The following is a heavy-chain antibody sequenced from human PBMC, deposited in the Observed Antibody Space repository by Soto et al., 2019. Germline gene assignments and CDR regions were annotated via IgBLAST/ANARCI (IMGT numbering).Heavy chain of an antibody. CDR1: GYTFTGYY. Sequence: GASVNVSCKASGYTFTGYYMHWVRQAPGQGLEWMGWINPNSGGTNYAQKFQGWVTMTRDTSISTAYMELSRLRSDDTAVYYCARESVVPADPPWDYYYYGMDVWGQGTTVTVSS. V-gene: IGHV1-2*04. CDR2: INPNSGGT. J-gene: IGHJ6*02. D-gene: IGHD2-2*01. CDR3: ARESVVPADPPWDYYYYGMDV.